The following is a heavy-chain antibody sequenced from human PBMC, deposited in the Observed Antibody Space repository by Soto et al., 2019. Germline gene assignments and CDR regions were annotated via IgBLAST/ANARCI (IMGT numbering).Heavy chain of an antibody. J-gene: IGHJ4*02. CDR3: AKDPEWGRYDFWSGYFDY. CDR2: ISYDGSNK. CDR1: GFTFSSYG. Sequence: QVQLVESGGGVVQPGRSLRLSCAASGFTFSSYGMHWVRQAPGKGLEWVAVISYDGSNKYYADSVKGRITISRDNSKNTLYLQMNSLRAEDTAVYYCAKDPEWGRYDFWSGYFDYWGQGTLVTVSS. V-gene: IGHV3-30*18. D-gene: IGHD3-3*01.